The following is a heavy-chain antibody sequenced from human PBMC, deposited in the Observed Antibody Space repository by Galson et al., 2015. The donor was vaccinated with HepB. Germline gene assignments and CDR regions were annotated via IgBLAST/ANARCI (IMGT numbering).Heavy chain of an antibody. CDR2: ISGSGGST. CDR1: GFAFSSYA. J-gene: IGHJ6*02. Sequence: SLRLSCAASGFAFSSYAMTWVRQAPGKGLEWVSAISGSGGSTYYADSVKGRFTISRDNSKNTLYLQMNSLRAEDTAVYYCAKDLTAASSEILRYGMDVWGQGTTVTVSS. D-gene: IGHD3-22*01. CDR3: AKDLTAASSEILRYGMDV. V-gene: IGHV3-23*01.